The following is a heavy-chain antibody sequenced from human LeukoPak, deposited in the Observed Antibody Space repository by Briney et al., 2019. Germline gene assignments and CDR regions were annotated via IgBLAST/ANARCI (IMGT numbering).Heavy chain of an antibody. CDR2: ISGSGGST. CDR3: AKAGRAPPFYYYDSSGYIVGFDY. D-gene: IGHD3-22*01. Sequence: GGSLRLSCAASGFTFSSYAMSWVRQAPGKGLEWASAISGSGGSTYYADSVKGRFTISRDNSKNTLYLQMNSLRAEDTAVYYCAKAGRAPPFYYYDSSGYIVGFDYWGQGTLVTVSS. V-gene: IGHV3-23*01. CDR1: GFTFSSYA. J-gene: IGHJ4*02.